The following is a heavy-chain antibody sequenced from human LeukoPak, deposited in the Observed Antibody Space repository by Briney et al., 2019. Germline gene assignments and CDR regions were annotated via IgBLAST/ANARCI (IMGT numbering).Heavy chain of an antibody. CDR3: ARGANRLDS. D-gene: IGHD1-14*01. CDR1: GGSINTYW. Sequence: SDTLAITSSVCGGSINTYWWSWIRQTTGKGLEWIGFIYYTGSTNYNPSLKSRVTMSVDTSKSQFSLKLTSVTAADTALYYCARGANRLDSWGRGALVTVSS. J-gene: IGHJ4*02. V-gene: IGHV4-59*12. CDR2: IYYTGST.